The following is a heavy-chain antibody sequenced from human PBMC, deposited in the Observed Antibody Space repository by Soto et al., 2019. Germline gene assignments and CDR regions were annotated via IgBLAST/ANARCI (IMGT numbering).Heavy chain of an antibody. CDR1: GFTFSSYA. Sequence: QVQLVESGGGVVQPGRSLRLSCAASGFTFSSYAMHWVRQAPGKGLEWVAVISYDGSNKYYADSVKGRFTISRDNSKNTLYLQMNSLRAEDTAVYYCAKRIAVAGTSGWFDPWGQGTLVTVSS. J-gene: IGHJ5*02. D-gene: IGHD6-19*01. CDR3: AKRIAVAGTSGWFDP. V-gene: IGHV3-30-3*01. CDR2: ISYDGSNK.